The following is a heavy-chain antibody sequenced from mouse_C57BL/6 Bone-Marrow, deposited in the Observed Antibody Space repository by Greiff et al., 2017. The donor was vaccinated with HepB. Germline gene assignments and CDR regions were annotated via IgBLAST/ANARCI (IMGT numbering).Heavy chain of an antibody. CDR1: GYTFTDYY. D-gene: IGHD1-1*01. V-gene: IGHV1-19*01. Sequence: VQLQQSGPVLVKPGASVKMSCKASGYTFTDYYMNWVKQSHGKSLEWIGVINPYNGGTSYNQKFKGKATLTVDKSSSTAYMELNSLTSEDSAVYYCARLEGIYYYGSGFSLDYWGQGTTLTVSS. CDR2: INPYNGGT. CDR3: ARLEGIYYYGSGFSLDY. J-gene: IGHJ2*01.